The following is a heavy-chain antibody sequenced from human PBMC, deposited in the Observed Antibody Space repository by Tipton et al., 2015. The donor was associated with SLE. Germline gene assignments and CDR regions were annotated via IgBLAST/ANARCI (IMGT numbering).Heavy chain of an antibody. Sequence: TLSLTCTVSGGSIISGSNYWNWIRQSAGKGLEWIGHIYFIGSTNYNPSLKSRATISLDTSKNPFSLQLSSVTAADTAVYYCARALSSLLFDYWGQGTLVTVSS. CDR1: GGSIISGSNY. CDR3: ARALSSLLFDY. CDR2: IYFIGST. V-gene: IGHV4-61*09. D-gene: IGHD6-6*01. J-gene: IGHJ4*02.